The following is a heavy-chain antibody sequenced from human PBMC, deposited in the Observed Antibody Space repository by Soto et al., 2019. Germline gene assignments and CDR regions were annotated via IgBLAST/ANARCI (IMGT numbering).Heavy chain of an antibody. V-gene: IGHV5-51*01. D-gene: IGHD3-22*01. J-gene: IGHJ4*02. Sequence: PVESVKISCKVSGYSFTSYWIGWVRQMPGKGLEWMGIIYPGDSDTRYSPSFQCQVTISADKSISTAYLQWSSLKASDTAMYYCARMNYYDSSGYSSPFDYWGQGTLVTVSS. CDR3: ARMNYYDSSGYSSPFDY. CDR2: IYPGDSDT. CDR1: GYSFTSYW.